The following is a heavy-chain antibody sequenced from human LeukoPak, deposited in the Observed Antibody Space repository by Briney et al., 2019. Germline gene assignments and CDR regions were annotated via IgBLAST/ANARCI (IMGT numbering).Heavy chain of an antibody. D-gene: IGHD1-14*01. CDR2: VHPDNGNT. Sequence: ASVKVSCKTSGYPFTKWEINWVRQAAGQGLEWLGWVHPDNGNTYYAQRFRGRVTVSRDTSTTTAYMELSGLRSSDTAVYFCATGPRNDPWGQGTLVTVSS. CDR3: ATGPRNDP. CDR1: GYPFTKWE. J-gene: IGHJ5*02. V-gene: IGHV1-8*01.